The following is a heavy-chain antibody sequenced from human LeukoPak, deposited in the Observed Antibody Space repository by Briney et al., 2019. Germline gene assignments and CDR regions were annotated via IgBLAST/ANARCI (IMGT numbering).Heavy chain of an antibody. V-gene: IGHV1-69*13. D-gene: IGHD5-18*01. Sequence: ASVKVSCKASGGTFSSYAISWVRQAPGQGLEWMGGIIPIFGTANYAQKFQGRVTITADESTSTAYMELSSLRSEDTAVYYCARWSGGYSYLDYRGQGTLVTVSS. CDR2: IIPIFGTA. CDR3: ARWSGGYSYLDY. J-gene: IGHJ4*02. CDR1: GGTFSSYA.